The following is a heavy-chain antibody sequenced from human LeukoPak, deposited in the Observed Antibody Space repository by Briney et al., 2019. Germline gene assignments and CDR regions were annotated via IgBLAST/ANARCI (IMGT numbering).Heavy chain of an antibody. D-gene: IGHD2-2*02. V-gene: IGHV1-2*02. Sequence: GASVKVSCKATGYTFTGYYMHWVRQAPGQGLEWMGWINPNSGGTNYAQKFQGRVTMTRDTSISTAYMELSRLRSDDTAVYYCAREADIVVVPAAIRSEYNWFDPWGQGTLVTVSS. CDR3: AREADIVVVPAAIRSEYNWFDP. J-gene: IGHJ5*02. CDR2: INPNSGGT. CDR1: GYTFTGYY.